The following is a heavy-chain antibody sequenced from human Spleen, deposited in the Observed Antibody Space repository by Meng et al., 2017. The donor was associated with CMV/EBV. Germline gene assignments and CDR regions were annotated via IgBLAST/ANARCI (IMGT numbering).Heavy chain of an antibody. V-gene: IGHV3-30-3*01. J-gene: IGHJ4*02. CDR1: GFTFSSYA. Sequence: QVQLVESGGGVVQPGRSLRLSCAASGFTFSSYAMHWVRQAPGKGLEWVAVISYDGSNKYYADSVKGRFTISRDNSKNTLYLQMNSLRAEDTAVYYCARPSPRSVEMATPSLDYWGQGTLVTVSS. CDR3: ARPSPRSVEMATPSLDY. CDR2: ISYDGSNK. D-gene: IGHD5-24*01.